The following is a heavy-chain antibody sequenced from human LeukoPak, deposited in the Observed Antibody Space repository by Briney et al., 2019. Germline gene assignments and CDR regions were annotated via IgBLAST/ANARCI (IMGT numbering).Heavy chain of an antibody. J-gene: IGHJ3*02. CDR3: ARDDLDAFDI. Sequence: ASVKVSCKPYGYTFNTYGITWVRQAPGQGLEWMGWISPYNGNTNYAQKFQGRVTMTTDTSTSTAYMELRSLRSDDTAVYYCARDDLDAFDIWGQGTMVTVSS. CDR1: GYTFNTYG. D-gene: IGHD3/OR15-3a*01. V-gene: IGHV1-18*01. CDR2: ISPYNGNT.